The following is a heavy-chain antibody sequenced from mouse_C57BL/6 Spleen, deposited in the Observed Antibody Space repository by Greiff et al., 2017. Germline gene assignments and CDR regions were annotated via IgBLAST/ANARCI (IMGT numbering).Heavy chain of an antibody. Sequence: QVQLQQSGAELVKPGASVKISCKASGYAFSSYWMNWVKQRPGKGLEWIGQIYPGDGDTNYNGKFKGKATLTADKSSSTAYMQLSSLTSEDSAVYFGARRGSPYYFDYWGQGTTLTVSS. D-gene: IGHD1-1*01. V-gene: IGHV1-80*01. J-gene: IGHJ2*01. CDR3: ARRGSPYYFDY. CDR1: GYAFSSYW. CDR2: IYPGDGDT.